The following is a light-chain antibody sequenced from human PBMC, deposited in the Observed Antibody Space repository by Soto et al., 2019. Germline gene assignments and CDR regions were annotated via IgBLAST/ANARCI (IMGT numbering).Light chain of an antibody. V-gene: IGLV2-23*01. CDR3: CSYVGSSTWV. Sequence: QSALTQPASVSGSPGQSITISCTGTSSDVGSYNLVAWYQQHPGKAPKLMIYEGSKRPSGVSNRFSGSKSGNTASLTISGLQADDEADYYCCSYVGSSTWVFGGGTKVTVL. CDR2: EGS. CDR1: SSDVGSYNL. J-gene: IGLJ3*02.